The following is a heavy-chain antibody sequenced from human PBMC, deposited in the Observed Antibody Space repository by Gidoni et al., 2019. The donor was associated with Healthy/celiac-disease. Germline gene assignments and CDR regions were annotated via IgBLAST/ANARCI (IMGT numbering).Heavy chain of an antibody. CDR2: INHLGST. Sequence: QVQLQQWGAGLLKPSETLSLTCAVCVVAFGGYYWRWNRQPPGKGLGWIGEINHLGSTNYNPSLKSRVTISVDTSKNQFSLKLSSVTAADTAVYYCARGGRYCSGGSCYRLDYWGQGTLVTVSS. D-gene: IGHD2-15*01. CDR1: VVAFGGYY. J-gene: IGHJ4*02. CDR3: ARGGRYCSGGSCYRLDY. V-gene: IGHV4-34*01.